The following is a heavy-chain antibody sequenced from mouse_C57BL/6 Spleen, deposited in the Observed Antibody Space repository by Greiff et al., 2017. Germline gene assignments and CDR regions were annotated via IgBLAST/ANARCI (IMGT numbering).Heavy chain of an antibody. Sequence: VKLQESGPGLVQPSQSLSITCTVSGFSLTSYGVHWVRQSPGKGLEWLGVIWSGGSTDYNAAFISRLSISKDNSKSQVFFKMNSLQADDTAIYYCASNGAWFAYWGQGTLVTVSA. CDR3: ASNGAWFAY. CDR2: IWSGGST. J-gene: IGHJ3*01. V-gene: IGHV2-2*01. CDR1: GFSLTSYG.